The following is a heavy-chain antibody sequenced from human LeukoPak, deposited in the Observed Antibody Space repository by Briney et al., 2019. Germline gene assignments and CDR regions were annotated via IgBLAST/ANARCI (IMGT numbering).Heavy chain of an antibody. J-gene: IGHJ4*02. CDR1: GFTFSTYV. V-gene: IGHV3-48*01. D-gene: IGHD2-2*02. CDR2: ISSSSTTI. CDR3: ARGYCSGTSCHTTFDY. Sequence: GGSLRLSCAASGFTFSTYVMNWVRQAPGKGLEWISYISSSSTTIYYADSVKGRFTISRDNAKNSLYLQMNSLRAEDTAVYYCARGYCSGTSCHTTFDYWGQGTLVTVSS.